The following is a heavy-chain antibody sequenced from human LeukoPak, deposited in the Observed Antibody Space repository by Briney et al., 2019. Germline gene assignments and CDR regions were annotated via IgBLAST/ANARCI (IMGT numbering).Heavy chain of an antibody. D-gene: IGHD3-10*01. CDR2: ISDSGSPI. CDR3: ARKPFYGSGIGH. J-gene: IGHJ4*02. CDR1: GFTFSSYE. V-gene: IGHV3-48*03. Sequence: GGSLRLSCEASGFTFSSYEMNWVRQAPGKGLEWVSYISDSGSPIYYAGSVKGRFTISRDNAKNSLYLQMNSLRAEDTAVYYCARKPFYGSGIGHWGQGTLVTVSS.